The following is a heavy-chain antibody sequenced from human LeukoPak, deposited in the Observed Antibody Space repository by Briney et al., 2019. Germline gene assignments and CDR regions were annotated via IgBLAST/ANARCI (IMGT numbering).Heavy chain of an antibody. V-gene: IGHV5-51*01. CDR3: ARTQLGVKYYFDY. CDR1: GYSFTTYW. CDR2: IYPGDSHT. J-gene: IGHJ4*02. Sequence: GGSLKISCKGSGYSFTTYWIGWVRQMPGKSLEWMGIIYPGDSHTRYSPSFQGQVTISADKSISTAYLQWNSLEASDTAMYYCARTQLGVKYYFDYWGQGTLVTVSS. D-gene: IGHD7-27*01.